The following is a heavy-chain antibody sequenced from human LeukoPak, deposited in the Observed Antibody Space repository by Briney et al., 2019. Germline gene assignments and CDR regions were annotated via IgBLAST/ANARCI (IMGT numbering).Heavy chain of an antibody. CDR2: IIPIFGTA. CDR1: GGTFSSYA. D-gene: IGHD3-9*01. CDR3: ARRPAAYDMTGYIY. J-gene: IGHJ4*02. V-gene: IGHV1-69*13. Sequence: SVKVSCKASGGTFSSYAISWVRQAPGQGLEWMGGIIPIFGTANYAQKFQGRVTITADESTSTAYMELSSLRSEDTAVYFCARRPAAYDMTGYIYWGQGTLVTVSS.